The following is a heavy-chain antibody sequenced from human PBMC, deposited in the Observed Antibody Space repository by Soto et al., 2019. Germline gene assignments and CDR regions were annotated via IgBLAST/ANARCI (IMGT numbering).Heavy chain of an antibody. CDR1: GYTFTSYG. D-gene: IGHD3-10*01. V-gene: IGHV1-18*01. Sequence: VQLVQSGAEVKKPGASVKVSCKASGYTFTSYGFSWVRQAPGQGLAWVGWISAYNGNTNYAQKLQGRVTMTTDTSTSTAYMELRSLRSDDTAVYYCARAPMVRREPRVNWFDPWGQGTLVTVTS. J-gene: IGHJ5*02. CDR3: ARAPMVRREPRVNWFDP. CDR2: ISAYNGNT.